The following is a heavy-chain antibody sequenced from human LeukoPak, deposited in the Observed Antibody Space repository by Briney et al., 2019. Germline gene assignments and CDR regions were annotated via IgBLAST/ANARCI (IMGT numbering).Heavy chain of an antibody. J-gene: IGHJ1*01. Sequence: ASVKVSCKSSGYTFTAYYMHWVRQAPGQGLEWMGWINPNSGDTNYAQKFQGRVTMTRDTSISTAYMELNRLRSDDTAVYYCARVDSSSWYRGWYFQHWGQGTLVTVSS. CDR1: GYTFTAYY. D-gene: IGHD6-13*01. CDR3: ARVDSSSWYRGWYFQH. CDR2: INPNSGDT. V-gene: IGHV1-2*02.